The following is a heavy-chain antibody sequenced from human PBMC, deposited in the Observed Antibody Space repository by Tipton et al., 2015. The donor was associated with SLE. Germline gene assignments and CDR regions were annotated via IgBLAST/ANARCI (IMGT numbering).Heavy chain of an antibody. D-gene: IGHD5-12*01. J-gene: IGHJ4*02. CDR1: GFTFSSYG. CDR3: AKDFGSSGYNFDY. CDR2: IRYDGSNK. V-gene: IGHV3-30*02. Sequence: SLRLSCAASGFTFSSYGMHWVRQAPGKGREWVAFIRYDGSNKYYADSVKGRFTISRDNSKNTLYLQMNSLRAEDTAVYYCAKDFGSSGYNFDYWGQGTLVTVSS.